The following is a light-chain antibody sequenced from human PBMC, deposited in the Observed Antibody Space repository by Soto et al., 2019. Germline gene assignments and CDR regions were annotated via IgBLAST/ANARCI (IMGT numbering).Light chain of an antibody. CDR1: QGIGDR. V-gene: IGKV1-12*01. Sequence: DIQITPSPSSVSASVGDRGTIAWRASQGIGDRLAWYQQRPGKVPQLVVYFASTLPSGVPSRFSASGSGAEFILTIYPMQAEDFANYYGLHTFSFPRTFGQGTKVDIK. CDR2: FAS. CDR3: LHTFSFPRT. J-gene: IGKJ1*01.